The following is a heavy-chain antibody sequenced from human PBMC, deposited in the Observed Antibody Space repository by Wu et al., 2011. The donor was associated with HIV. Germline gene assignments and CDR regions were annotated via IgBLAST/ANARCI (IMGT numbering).Heavy chain of an antibody. CDR1: GGTFSSYA. V-gene: IGHV1-46*01. CDR3: ARDGRLVVVVGGSDPHFDY. J-gene: IGHJ4*02. CDR2: INPSGGSI. D-gene: IGHD2-15*01. Sequence: QVQLVQSGAEVKKPGSSVKVSCKASGGTFSSYAISWVRQAPGQGLEWMGIINPSGGSISYAQKFQGRVTMTRDTSTSTVYMELSSLRSEDTAVYYCARDGRLVVVVGGSDPHFDYWGQGTLVTVSS.